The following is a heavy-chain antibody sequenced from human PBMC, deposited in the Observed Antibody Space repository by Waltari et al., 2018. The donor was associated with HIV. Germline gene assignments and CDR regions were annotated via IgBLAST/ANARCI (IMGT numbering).Heavy chain of an antibody. CDR3: ARELGKSGYGGYYYYYYGMDV. CDR1: GFTVSSNY. J-gene: IGHJ6*02. Sequence: EVQLVESGGGLIQPGGSLRLSCAASGFTVSSNYMSWVRQAPGKGLEWVSVIYSGGSTYYADSVKGRFTISRDNSKNTLYLQMNSLRAEDTAVYYCARELGKSGYGGYYYYYYGMDVWGQGP. CDR2: IYSGGST. D-gene: IGHD3-3*01. V-gene: IGHV3-53*01.